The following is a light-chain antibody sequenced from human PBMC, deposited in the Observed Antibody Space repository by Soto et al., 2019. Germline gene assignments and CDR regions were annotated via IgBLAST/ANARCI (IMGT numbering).Light chain of an antibody. CDR3: QQYDNTPPTYT. J-gene: IGKJ2*01. CDR1: QSVSSNF. Sequence: EIVLTQSPGTLSLSPGERATLSCRTSQSVSSNFLAWYQQKPGQAPRLLIYGASNRATGIPDRFSGSGSGTDFTLTISRLEPEDFAVYYCQQYDNTPPTYTFGRGTELEI. V-gene: IGKV3-20*01. CDR2: GAS.